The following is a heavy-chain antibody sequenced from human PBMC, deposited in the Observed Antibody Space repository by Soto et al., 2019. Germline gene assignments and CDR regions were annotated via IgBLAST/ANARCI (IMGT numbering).Heavy chain of an antibody. D-gene: IGHD4-17*01. J-gene: IGHJ4*02. Sequence: SETLSLTCTVSGGSISSSSYYWGWIRQPPGKGLEWIGSIYYSGNTYYNPSLKSRVTISVDTSKNQFSLKLSSVTAADTAVYYCARVLRWVTNHYPFXYWGQGTLVTVSS. CDR2: IYYSGNT. CDR1: GGSISSSSYY. CDR3: ARVLRWVTNHYPFXY. V-gene: IGHV4-39*01.